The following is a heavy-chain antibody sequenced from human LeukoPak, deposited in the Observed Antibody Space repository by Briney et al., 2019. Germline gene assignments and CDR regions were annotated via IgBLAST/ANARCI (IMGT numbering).Heavy chain of an antibody. CDR1: GYTFTSYA. D-gene: IGHD6-19*01. CDR2: ISAYNGNT. Sequence: ASVKVSCKASGYTFTSYAFSWVRQAPGQGLEWMGWISAYNGNTNYAQKLQGRVTMTTDTSTTTAYKELRSLRSDDTAVYYCARDKSGLAVAGSNFDYWGQGTLVTVSS. CDR3: ARDKSGLAVAGSNFDY. J-gene: IGHJ4*02. V-gene: IGHV1-18*01.